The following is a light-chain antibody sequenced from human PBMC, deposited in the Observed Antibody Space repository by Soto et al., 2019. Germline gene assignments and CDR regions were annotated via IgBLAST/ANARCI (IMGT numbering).Light chain of an antibody. CDR3: GAWDDSLSAPWV. CDR1: ISSIGSNY. Sequence: QSVLTQPPSASGTPGQRVTISCSGSISSIGSNYVYWYQQLPGTAPKLLIYRNNQRPSGVPDRFSGSKSGTSASLAISGLRSEDDADYYCGAWDDSLSAPWVFGGGTKLTVL. J-gene: IGLJ3*02. V-gene: IGLV1-47*01. CDR2: RNN.